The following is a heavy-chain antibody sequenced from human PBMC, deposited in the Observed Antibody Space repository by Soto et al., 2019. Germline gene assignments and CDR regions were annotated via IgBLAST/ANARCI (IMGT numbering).Heavy chain of an antibody. CDR3: VATASTGVGLRG. V-gene: IGHV1-18*03. CDR2: SSALNGFT. CDR1: GFTFTNYG. J-gene: IGHJ4*02. D-gene: IGHD1-1*01. Sequence: QLQLVQSGSEVKKPGASVKVSCKTSGFTFTNYGFTWVRQAPGKGLEWMGWSSALNGFTNYAQDFQGRVTLTTDTSTDSAYRERMGLRSDDMVFYYCVATASTGVGLRGWGQGNLV.